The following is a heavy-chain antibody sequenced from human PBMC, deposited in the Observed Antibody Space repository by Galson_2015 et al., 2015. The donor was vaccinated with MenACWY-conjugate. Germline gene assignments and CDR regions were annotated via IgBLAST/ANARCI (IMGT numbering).Heavy chain of an antibody. Sequence: SLRLSCAASGFTFSSYGMHWVRQAPGKGLEWVAVISYDGSNKYYADSVKGRFAISRDNYKDTVFLQMTRLGVEDTAVYFCGKDKVADTAMVIEHWGQGALVSVSS. V-gene: IGHV3-30*18. D-gene: IGHD5-18*01. CDR2: ISYDGSNK. J-gene: IGHJ1*01. CDR3: GKDKVADTAMVIEH. CDR1: GFTFSSYG.